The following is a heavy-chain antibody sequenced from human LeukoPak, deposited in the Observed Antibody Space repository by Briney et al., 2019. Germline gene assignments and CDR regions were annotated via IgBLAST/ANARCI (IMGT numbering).Heavy chain of an antibody. CDR3: ATDPDDYGDYEVAY. V-gene: IGHV1-24*01. J-gene: IGHJ4*02. CDR2: FDPEDGET. Sequence: ASVKVSCKVSGYTLTELSMHWVRQAPGEGLEWMGGFDPEDGETIYAQKFQGRVTMTEDTSTDTAYMELSSLRSEDTAVYYCATDPDDYGDYEVAYWGQGTLVTVSS. D-gene: IGHD4-17*01. CDR1: GYTLTELS.